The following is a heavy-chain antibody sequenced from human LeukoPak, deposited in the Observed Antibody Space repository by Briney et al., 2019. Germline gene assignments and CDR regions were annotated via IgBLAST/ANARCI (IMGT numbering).Heavy chain of an antibody. CDR2: IDPSDSYT. D-gene: IGHD5-12*01. CDR3: AGGGGYSGYAPY. Sequence: GESLKISCKGSGYSFTSYWISWVRQMPGKGLEWMGRIDPSDSYTNYSPSFQGHVTISADKSISTAYLQWSSLKASDTAMYYCAGGGGYSGYAPYWGQGTLVTVSS. J-gene: IGHJ4*02. V-gene: IGHV5-10-1*01. CDR1: GYSFTSYW.